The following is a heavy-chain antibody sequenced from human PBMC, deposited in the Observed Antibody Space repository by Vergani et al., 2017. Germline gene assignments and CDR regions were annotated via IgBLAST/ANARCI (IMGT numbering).Heavy chain of an antibody. D-gene: IGHD2-15*01. CDR3: ARSRPYCTSGSCPAI. CDR1: GESIRSGSHY. Sequence: QVKLQESGPGLLKPSQTLSLTCTVSGESIRSGSHYWSWIRQPAGKGPEWIGHIPTGGSTDLNPSFKSRVSIAVDTSKCQFSLKLNSVTVADTAVYYCARSRPYCTSGSCPAIWGQGTLVTVSS. CDR2: IPTGGST. V-gene: IGHV4-61*02. J-gene: IGHJ4*02.